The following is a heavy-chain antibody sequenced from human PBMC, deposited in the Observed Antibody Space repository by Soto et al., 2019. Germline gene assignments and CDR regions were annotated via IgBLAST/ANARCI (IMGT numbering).Heavy chain of an antibody. Sequence: EVQLVESGGGLVQPGGSLRLSCADSGFTFSSYWMHWVRQAPGKGLVWVSRINSDGSSTNYADSVKGRFTISRDNAKNTLYLQKNGLRVEVTAVYYCTRKYNYESSGYYYWGQGTLVTVSS. V-gene: IGHV3-74*01. CDR1: GFTFSSYW. D-gene: IGHD3-22*01. CDR3: TRKYNYESSGYYY. J-gene: IGHJ4*02. CDR2: INSDGSST.